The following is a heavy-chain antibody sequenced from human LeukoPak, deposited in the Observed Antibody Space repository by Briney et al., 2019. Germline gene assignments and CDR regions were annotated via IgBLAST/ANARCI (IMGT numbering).Heavy chain of an antibody. Sequence: SVKVSCKASGGTFSSYATSWVRQAPGQGLEWMGGIIPIFGTANYAQKFQGRVTITADESTSTAYMELSSLRSEDTAVYYCARDLGSGYRGAYWGQGTLVTVSS. J-gene: IGHJ4*02. D-gene: IGHD5-12*01. V-gene: IGHV1-69*01. CDR1: GGTFSSYA. CDR3: ARDLGSGYRGAY. CDR2: IIPIFGTA.